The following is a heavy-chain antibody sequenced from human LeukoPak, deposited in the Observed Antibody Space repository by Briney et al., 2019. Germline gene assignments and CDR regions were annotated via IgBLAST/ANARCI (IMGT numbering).Heavy chain of an antibody. CDR3: AGRYGDYVGSPFDY. CDR1: GGSISSYY. J-gene: IGHJ4*02. V-gene: IGHV4-59*08. Sequence: SETLSLTCTVSGGSISSYYWSWIRQPPGKGLEWIGYIYYSGSTNYNPSLKSRVTISVDTSKNQFSLKLSSVTAADTAAYYCAGRYGDYVGSPFDYWGQGTLVTVSS. D-gene: IGHD4-17*01. CDR2: IYYSGST.